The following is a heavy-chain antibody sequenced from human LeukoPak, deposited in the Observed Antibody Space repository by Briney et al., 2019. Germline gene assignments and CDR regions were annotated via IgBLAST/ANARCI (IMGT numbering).Heavy chain of an antibody. CDR2: ISRSSSYI. J-gene: IGHJ6*01. Sequence: GGSLRLSCAASGFTFSSYSMSWVRQPPGKGLEWGSSISRSSSYIYYADSVKGRFTISRDNAKNSLYLQMNSLRAEDTAVYYCVRDFVATAPYYGMDVWGQGRTVTVCS. CDR3: VRDFVATAPYYGMDV. D-gene: IGHD5-12*01. CDR1: GFTFSSYS. V-gene: IGHV3-21*01.